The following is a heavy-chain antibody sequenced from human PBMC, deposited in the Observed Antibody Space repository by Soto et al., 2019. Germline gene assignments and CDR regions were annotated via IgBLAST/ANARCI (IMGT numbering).Heavy chain of an antibody. V-gene: IGHV4-39*01. CDR3: ARQRTSAVTKDYFDV. D-gene: IGHD4-17*01. CDR1: GDSISSRSYY. Sequence: SETLSLTGTVTGDSISSRSYYWGWIRQPPGKGLEWIGSIYYSGSTYNNPSLRSRVSMSIDTSKDQFSLKLKSVTAADTALYFCARQRTSAVTKDYFDVWGPGSLVTVS. CDR2: IYYSGST. J-gene: IGHJ4*02.